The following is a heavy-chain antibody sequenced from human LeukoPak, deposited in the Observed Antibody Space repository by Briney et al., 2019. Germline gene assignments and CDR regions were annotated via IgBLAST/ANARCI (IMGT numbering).Heavy chain of an antibody. V-gene: IGHV4-4*07. CDR3: ARERNYDFWSGYFDY. Sequence: SETLSLTCTVSGGSISSYYWSWIRQPAGKGLEWIGRIYTSGSTNYNPSLKSRVTMSVDTSKNQFSLKLSSVAAADTAVYYCARERNYDFWSGYFDYWGQGTLVTVSS. CDR1: GGSISSYY. D-gene: IGHD3-3*01. J-gene: IGHJ4*02. CDR2: IYTSGST.